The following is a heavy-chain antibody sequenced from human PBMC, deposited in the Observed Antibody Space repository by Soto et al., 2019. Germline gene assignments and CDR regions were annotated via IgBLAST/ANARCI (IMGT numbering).Heavy chain of an antibody. CDR3: ARDAQIGHGYSVYHTY. CDR1: GHIFTNYA. V-gene: IGHV1-3*01. D-gene: IGHD5-12*01. CDR2: INAGNGKT. Sequence: ASVKVSCKASGHIFTNYAIHWVRQAPGQRLEWMGWINAGNGKTKYSQNFQGRVTITRDTSASIAYMEVNGLRSEDTAVYFCARDAQIGHGYSVYHTYWGQGTLVTVSS. J-gene: IGHJ4*02.